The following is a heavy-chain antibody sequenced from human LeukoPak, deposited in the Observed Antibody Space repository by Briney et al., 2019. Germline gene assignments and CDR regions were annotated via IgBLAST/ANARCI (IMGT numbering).Heavy chain of an antibody. CDR3: ARELPPLEKYYFDY. CDR1: GFIFSNYD. J-gene: IGHJ4*02. Sequence: PGRSLRLSCAASGFIFSNYDMHWVRQAPGKGLEWVAVISYDGGNEYFGDSVKGRFTISRDNSKNTLSLQMNSLRAEDTAVYYCARELPPLEKYYFDYWGQGTLVTVSS. CDR2: ISYDGGNE. V-gene: IGHV3-30*03. D-gene: IGHD3-3*01.